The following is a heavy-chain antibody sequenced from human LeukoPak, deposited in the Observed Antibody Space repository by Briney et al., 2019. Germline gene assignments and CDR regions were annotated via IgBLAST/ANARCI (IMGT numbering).Heavy chain of an antibody. D-gene: IGHD2-15*01. CDR2: IDPSDSYT. J-gene: IGHJ6*02. Sequence: GEPLTISCKGSGYSFTSYWISWVRQMPGKGLEWMGKIDPSDSYTNYSPSFQGHVTISADRSISTAYLQWSSLKASDTAMYYCARQDCSGGSCLYGVDVWGQGTTVTVSS. CDR1: GYSFTSYW. CDR3: ARQDCSGGSCLYGVDV. V-gene: IGHV5-10-1*01.